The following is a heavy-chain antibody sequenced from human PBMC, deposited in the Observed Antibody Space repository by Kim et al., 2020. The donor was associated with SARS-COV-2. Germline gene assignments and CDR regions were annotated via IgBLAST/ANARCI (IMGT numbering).Heavy chain of an antibody. CDR3: ARLPSPYYYNYYYGMDV. CDR1: GGSISSSSYY. CDR2: IYYSGST. J-gene: IGHJ6*02. Sequence: SETLSLTCTVSGGSISSSSYYWGWIRQPPGKGLEWIGSIYYSGSTYYNPSLKSRVTISVDTSKNQFSLKLSSVTAADTAVYYCARLPSPYYYNYYYGMDVWGQGTTVTVSS. V-gene: IGHV4-39*01.